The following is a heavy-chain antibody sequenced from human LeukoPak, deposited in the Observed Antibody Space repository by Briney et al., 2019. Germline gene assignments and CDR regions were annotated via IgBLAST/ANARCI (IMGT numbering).Heavy chain of an antibody. D-gene: IGHD3-3*01. Sequence: PGGALRLSCAASGFTFSSYGMHWVRQAPGKGLEWVALISYDGNIKYYADSLKGRFTISRDNSKNTLYLQMNSLRAEDTALYYCAKVLNSDFWSTYSYSEHFFYHGLDVWGQGTTVTVSS. CDR1: GFTFSSYG. J-gene: IGHJ6*02. CDR3: AKVLNSDFWSTYSYSEHFFYHGLDV. CDR2: ISYDGNIK. V-gene: IGHV3-30*18.